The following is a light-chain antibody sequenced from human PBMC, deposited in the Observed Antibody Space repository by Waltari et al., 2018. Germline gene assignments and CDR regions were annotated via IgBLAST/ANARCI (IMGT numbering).Light chain of an antibody. J-gene: IGKJ2*01. Sequence: EIVMRQAPATLSVSAGERATIACSASQSVSSNLAWYQQKPAQAPTLLIYGAATRAPVIPAMFSGRSSGTVFPLTLSRMQSEDFAVYYCQQYNNWYTFGPGTKLEIK. CDR2: GAA. CDR1: QSVSSN. V-gene: IGKV3-15*01. CDR3: QQYNNWYT.